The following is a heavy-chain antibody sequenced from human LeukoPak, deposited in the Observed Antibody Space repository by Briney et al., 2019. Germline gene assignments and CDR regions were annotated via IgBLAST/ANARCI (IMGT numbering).Heavy chain of an antibody. V-gene: IGHV1-2*02. Sequence: ASVKVSCKASGYTFIGYYIHWVRQAPGQGPEWMGWISPKSGATNYAQKFQGRVTMTRDTSISTAYMELSRLRSDDTAVYYCARGGDYGDIANDYWGQGTLVTVSS. CDR2: ISPKSGAT. J-gene: IGHJ4*02. CDR3: ARGGDYGDIANDY. D-gene: IGHD4-17*01. CDR1: GYTFIGYY.